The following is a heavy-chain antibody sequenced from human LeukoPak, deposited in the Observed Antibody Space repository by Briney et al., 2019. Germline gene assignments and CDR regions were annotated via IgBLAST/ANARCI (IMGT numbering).Heavy chain of an antibody. CDR2: IYYSGST. V-gene: IGHV4-30-4*08. J-gene: IGHJ6*03. CDR1: GGSISSGDYY. D-gene: IGHD3-16*01. Sequence: SETLSLTCTVSGGSISSGDYYWSWIRQPPGKGLEWIGYIYYSGSTYYNPSLKSRVTISVDTSKNQFSLKLSSVTAADTAVYYCARGAPPGLGVWYYYYMDVWGKGTTVTVSS. CDR3: ARGAPPGLGVWYYYYMDV.